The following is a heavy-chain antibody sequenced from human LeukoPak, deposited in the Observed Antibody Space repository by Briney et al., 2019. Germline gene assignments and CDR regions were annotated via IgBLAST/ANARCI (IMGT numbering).Heavy chain of an antibody. D-gene: IGHD2-2*01. V-gene: IGHV3-7*01. CDR3: AREGVPFARDY. CDR1: GFTFSSYW. J-gene: IGHJ4*02. Sequence: GGSLRLPCAASGFTFSSYWMSWVRQPPGKGLQWVANIKQDGSAKNYLDSMKGRFTISRDNAKNALYLQMNTLRAEDTAIYYCAREGVPFARDYWGQGTLVTVSS. CDR2: IKQDGSAK.